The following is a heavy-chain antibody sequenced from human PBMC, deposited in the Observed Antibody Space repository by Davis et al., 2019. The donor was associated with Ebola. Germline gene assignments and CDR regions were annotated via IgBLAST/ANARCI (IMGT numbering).Heavy chain of an antibody. V-gene: IGHV3-30-3*01. CDR1: GFTFSSYA. J-gene: IGHJ6*02. CDR3: ARERNYGNYYYGMDV. CDR2: ISYDGSNK. D-gene: IGHD1-7*01. Sequence: GGSLRLSCAASGFTFSSYAMHWVRQAPGKGLEWVAVISYDGSNKYYADSVKGRFTISRDNSKNTLYLQMNSLRAEDTAVYYCARERNYGNYYYGMDVWGQGTTVTVSS.